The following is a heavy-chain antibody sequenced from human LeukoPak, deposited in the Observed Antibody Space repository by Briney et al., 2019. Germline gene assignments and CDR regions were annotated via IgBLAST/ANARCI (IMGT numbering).Heavy chain of an antibody. CDR2: IYHSGSP. Sequence: TLSLTCTVSGDSISSVGFYWSWIRQPPGKGLEWIGYIYHSGSPYHNPSLKSRVTISVDRSKNQFSLNLNSVTAADTAVYYCARRYSSSWTQYDYWGQGTLVTVSS. D-gene: IGHD6-13*01. J-gene: IGHJ4*02. V-gene: IGHV4-30-2*01. CDR3: ARRYSSSWTQYDY. CDR1: GDSISSVGFY.